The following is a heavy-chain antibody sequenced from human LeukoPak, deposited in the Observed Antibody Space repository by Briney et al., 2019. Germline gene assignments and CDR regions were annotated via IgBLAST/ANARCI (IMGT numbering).Heavy chain of an antibody. D-gene: IGHD6-19*01. CDR2: ISSGGTIT. CDR3: SLLAVASPQDY. V-gene: IGHV3-48*03. J-gene: IGHJ4*02. Sequence: PGGSLRLSCAGYGFSVSTYEMHWVRQAQGKGLEWVSDISSGGTITYYADSVRGRFTTSRDNAKNLLYLQMHSLRAEDTAIYYCSLLAVASPQDYWGQGTLVTVSS. CDR1: GFSVSTYE.